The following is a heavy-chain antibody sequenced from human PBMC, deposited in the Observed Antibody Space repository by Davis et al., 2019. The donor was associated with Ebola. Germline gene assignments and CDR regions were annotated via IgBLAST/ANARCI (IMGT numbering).Heavy chain of an antibody. J-gene: IGHJ4*02. V-gene: IGHV4-39*01. CDR2: FYYSGST. CDR3: ASGYSLYYFDY. CDR1: GGSISSSFYY. D-gene: IGHD2-15*01. Sequence: MPSETLSLTCTVSGGSISSSFYYWGWIRQPPGKGLEWIGSFYYSGSTYYNPSLKSRVTIFGDTSKNQFSLKLSSVTAADTAMYYCASGYSLYYFDYWGQGTLVTVSS.